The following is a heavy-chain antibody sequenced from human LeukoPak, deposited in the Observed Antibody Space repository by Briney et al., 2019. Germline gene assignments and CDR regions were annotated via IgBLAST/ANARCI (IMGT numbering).Heavy chain of an antibody. J-gene: IGHJ4*02. CDR2: IYYSGST. V-gene: IGHV4-59*12. CDR3: AREGVRYYDSSGYYDRVSPKYYFDY. Sequence: PSETLSLTCTVSGGSISSYYGSWIRQPPGQGLERIGHIYYSGSTNYNPSLKSRVTISVDTSKNQFSLKLSSATAADTSVYYCAREGVRYYDSSGYYDRVSPKYYFDYCSEGTLVTVYS. D-gene: IGHD3-22*01. CDR1: GGSISSYY.